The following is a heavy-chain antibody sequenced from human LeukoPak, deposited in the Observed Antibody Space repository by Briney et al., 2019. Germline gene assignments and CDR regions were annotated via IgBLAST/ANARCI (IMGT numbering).Heavy chain of an antibody. D-gene: IGHD2-15*01. CDR2: ISASGGSS. Sequence: GGSLRLSCAASGFTFSSYAMSWVRQAPGEGLEWVSAISASGGSSYYADSMKGRFTISRDNSQSTLYLQMNSLRAEDTAVYYCARACSDGSCYSAAFDIWGQGTMVTVSS. CDR1: GFTFSSYA. J-gene: IGHJ3*02. CDR3: ARACSDGSCYSAAFDI. V-gene: IGHV3-23*01.